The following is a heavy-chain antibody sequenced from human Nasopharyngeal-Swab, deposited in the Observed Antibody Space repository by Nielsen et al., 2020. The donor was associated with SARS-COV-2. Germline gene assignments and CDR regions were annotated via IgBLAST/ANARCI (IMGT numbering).Heavy chain of an antibody. CDR1: GFTFSSYG. Sequence: GESLKISCAASGFTFSSYGMNWVRQAPGKGLEWVSSIGGSGDSTFYADSVKGRFTISRDRSKNTLYLQMNSLRVEDTAVYYCAKNRRMVDTYSYDMDVWGKGATVTVSS. D-gene: IGHD2-15*01. J-gene: IGHJ6*03. CDR2: IGGSGDST. V-gene: IGHV3-23*01. CDR3: AKNRRMVDTYSYDMDV.